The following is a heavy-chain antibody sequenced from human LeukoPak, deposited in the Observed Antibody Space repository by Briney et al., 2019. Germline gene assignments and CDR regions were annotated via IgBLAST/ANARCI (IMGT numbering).Heavy chain of an antibody. D-gene: IGHD6-6*01. V-gene: IGHV6-1*01. CDR3: ARGVAGIAARPGLYYLDY. CDR1: GDSVSSNSAA. J-gene: IGHJ4*02. Sequence: AQTLSLTCAISGDSVSSNSAAWNGIRQSPSRGLEWLGRTYYRSKWYNDYAVYVKSRISINPDTSKNEFDLQLNSVTPEDTAVYYCARGVAGIAARPGLYYLDYWGQGTLVTVSS. CDR2: TYYRSKWYN.